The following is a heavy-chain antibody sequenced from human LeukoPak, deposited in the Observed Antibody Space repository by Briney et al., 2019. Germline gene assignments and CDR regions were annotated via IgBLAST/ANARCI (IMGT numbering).Heavy chain of an antibody. CDR1: GYTFTDYY. Sequence: GGSVKVSCKASGYTFTDYYIHWVRQSPGQGLKWMAWINANSGVTNYPQKFQGRVTMTRDTSITTAYMELNSLRSDDTAVFYCARGPFRNVDTAMIASRFDPWGQGTLVTVSS. V-gene: IGHV1-2*02. J-gene: IGHJ5*02. CDR3: ARGPFRNVDTAMIASRFDP. CDR2: INANSGVT. D-gene: IGHD5-18*01.